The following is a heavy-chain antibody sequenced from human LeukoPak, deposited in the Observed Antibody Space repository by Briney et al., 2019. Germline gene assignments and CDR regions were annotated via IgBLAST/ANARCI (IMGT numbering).Heavy chain of an antibody. J-gene: IGHJ5*02. CDR2: ISSSSYI. V-gene: IGHV3-21*01. CDR3: AREMSNNHYYHSNLYSNWFDP. CDR1: GFTFSSYS. Sequence: GGSLRLSCAASGFTFSSYSMNWVRQAPGKGLEWVSSISSSSYIYYADSVKGRFTISRDNAKNSLYLQMNSLRAEDTAVYYCAREMSNNHYYHSNLYSNWFDPWGQGTLVTVSS. D-gene: IGHD3-22*01.